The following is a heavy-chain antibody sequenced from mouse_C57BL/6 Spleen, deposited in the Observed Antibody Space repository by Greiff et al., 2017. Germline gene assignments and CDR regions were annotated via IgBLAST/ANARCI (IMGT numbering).Heavy chain of an antibody. CDR3: ARDRDSWFAY. V-gene: IGHV5-4*01. CDR1: GFTFSSYA. CDR2: ISDGGSYT. J-gene: IGHJ3*01. D-gene: IGHD3-1*01. Sequence: LVESGGGLVKPGGSLKLSCAASGFTFSSYAMSWVRQTPEKRLEWVATISDGGSYTYYPDNVKGRFTISRDNAKNNLYLQMSHLKSEDTAMYYCARDRDSWFAYWGQGTLVTVSA.